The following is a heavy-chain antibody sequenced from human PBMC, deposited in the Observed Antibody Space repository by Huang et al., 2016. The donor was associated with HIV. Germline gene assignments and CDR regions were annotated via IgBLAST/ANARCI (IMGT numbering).Heavy chain of an antibody. CDR1: DGSISSSSYY. J-gene: IGHJ4*02. V-gene: IGHV4-39*01. CDR2: FFYDGNT. Sequence: QLQLQESGPGLLKPSETLSLTCTVSDGSISSSSYYWGWIRQPPGTGLEGIATFFYDGNTYYNPSLKSRVTISGDTSKNQFSLNLSSVTAADTAVYYCAAMVRGVISYFDYWGQGTLVTVSS. D-gene: IGHD3-10*01. CDR3: AAMVRGVISYFDY.